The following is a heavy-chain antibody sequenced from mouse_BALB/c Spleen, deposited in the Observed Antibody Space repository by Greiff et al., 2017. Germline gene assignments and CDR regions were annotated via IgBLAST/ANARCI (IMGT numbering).Heavy chain of an antibody. D-gene: IGHD2-1*01. CDR1: GYTFTSYY. CDR2: IYPGDGST. Sequence: VQLQQSGPELVKPGASVKMSCKASGYTFTSYYIHWVKQRPGQGLEWIGWIYPGDGSTKYNEKFKGKTTLTADKSSSTAYMLLSSLTSEDSAIYFCAKGDGNLYYYAMDYWGQGTSVTVSS. V-gene: IGHV1S56*01. J-gene: IGHJ4*01. CDR3: AKGDGNLYYYAMDY.